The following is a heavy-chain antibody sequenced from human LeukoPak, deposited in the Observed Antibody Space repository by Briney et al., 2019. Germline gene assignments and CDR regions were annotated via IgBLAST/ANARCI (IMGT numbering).Heavy chain of an antibody. Sequence: GGSLRLSCAASGFTFSSYSMNWVRQAPGKGLEWVSSISSSSSYIYYADSVKGRFTISRDNAKNSLYLQMNSLRAEDTAVYYWARDLSYCSGGSCYSRYYYYMDVWGKGTTVTVSS. V-gene: IGHV3-21*01. CDR1: GFTFSSYS. J-gene: IGHJ6*03. CDR2: ISSSSSYI. CDR3: ARDLSYCSGGSCYSRYYYYMDV. D-gene: IGHD2-15*01.